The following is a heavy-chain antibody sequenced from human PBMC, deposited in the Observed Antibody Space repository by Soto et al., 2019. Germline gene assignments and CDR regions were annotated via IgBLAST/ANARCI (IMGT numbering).Heavy chain of an antibody. J-gene: IGHJ4*02. D-gene: IGHD3-22*01. CDR1: DGSISSGGYY. Sequence: QVQLQESGPGLVKPSQILSLSCTVSDGSISSGGYYWSWIRQHPGKVLEWIGYIYYSGSTYYNPSLKSRVTISVDTSKNQFSLKLSSVTAADTAVYYYARASSGYYYHPVYYFDYWGQGTLVTVS. V-gene: IGHV4-31*03. CDR3: ARASSGYYYHPVYYFDY. CDR2: IYYSGST.